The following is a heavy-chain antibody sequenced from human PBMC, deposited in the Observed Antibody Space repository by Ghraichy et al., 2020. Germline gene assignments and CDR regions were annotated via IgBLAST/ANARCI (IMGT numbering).Heavy chain of an antibody. D-gene: IGHD2-2*01. CDR1: GFTFSSYA. CDR2: LSFDGSNN. V-gene: IGHV3-30*04. Sequence: GGSLRLSCAASGFTFSSYAVHWVRQAPGKGLEWVAVLSFDGSNNYYADSGKGRFTISRDNSKNTLYLQMNSLRADDTAVYYCARDHRPYCDYTNCDAPDYWGQGPRVTVSS. CDR3: ARDHRPYCDYTNCDAPDY. J-gene: IGHJ4*02.